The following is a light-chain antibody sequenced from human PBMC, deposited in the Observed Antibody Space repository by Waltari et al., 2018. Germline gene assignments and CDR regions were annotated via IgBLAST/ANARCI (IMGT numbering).Light chain of an antibody. Sequence: SYELTQAPSVTVSPGQTARLACSGDALADHYAYWYQQRPGRAPVAVIYKDTKRPSGIPERFSGSSSGKTVTLTISGVQAEDEADYYCQSADSTGSDVIFGGGTKLTVL. CDR1: ALADHY. V-gene: IGLV3-25*03. CDR2: KDT. CDR3: QSADSTGSDVI. J-gene: IGLJ2*01.